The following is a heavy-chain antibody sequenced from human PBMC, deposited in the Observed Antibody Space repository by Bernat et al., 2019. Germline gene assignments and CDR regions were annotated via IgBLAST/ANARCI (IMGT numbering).Heavy chain of an antibody. CDR1: GFPLSIFE. CDR3: ARGPGQNWYFDL. V-gene: IGHV3-48*03. Sequence: EVQLVESGGGLVQPGGSLRPSCTAPGFPLSIFEMTWFRQAPGKGLEWVSYISSSDNTVYYADSVKGRFTISRDNAKNSLYLQMNSLRVEDTAVYSCARGPGQNWYFDLWGRGTLVTVSS. J-gene: IGHJ2*01. CDR2: ISSSDNTV. D-gene: IGHD7-27*01.